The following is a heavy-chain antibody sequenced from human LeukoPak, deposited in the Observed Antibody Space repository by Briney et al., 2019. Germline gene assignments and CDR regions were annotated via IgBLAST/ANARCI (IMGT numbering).Heavy chain of an antibody. Sequence: PSQTLSLTCTVSGGSISSGSYYWGWNRQPAGKGLEWIVRIYTSGSTNYNPSLKSRVTISVDTSKNQFSLKLSSVTAADTAVYYCARDSPTTSFDYWGQGTLVTVSS. V-gene: IGHV4-61*02. CDR1: GGSISSGSYY. J-gene: IGHJ4*02. CDR2: IYTSGST. CDR3: ARDSPTTSFDY. D-gene: IGHD1-26*01.